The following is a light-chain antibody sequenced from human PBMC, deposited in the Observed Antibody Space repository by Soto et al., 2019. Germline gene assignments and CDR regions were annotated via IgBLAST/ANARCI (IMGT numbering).Light chain of an antibody. J-gene: IGKJ4*01. CDR1: QGVRSG. Sequence: EIAITQSPDTLSVSPGDRATLSCRASQGVRSGLAWYQQKAGQSPRLLIYGASTRAAETPARFSGSGSETEFTLTISXLQSEDFAVYYCQQYSKWPLTFGGGTKV. CDR2: GAS. V-gene: IGKV3-15*01. CDR3: QQYSKWPLT.